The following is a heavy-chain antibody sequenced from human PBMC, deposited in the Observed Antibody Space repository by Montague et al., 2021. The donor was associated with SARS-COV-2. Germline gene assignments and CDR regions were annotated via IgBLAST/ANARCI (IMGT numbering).Heavy chain of an antibody. V-gene: IGHV4-59*01. CDR2: IYYTGET. Sequence: SETLSLTCSFSGGSIRSYYWSWIRPPPGKALEWLGYIYYTGETTHNPSLKSRVTISVDTSRSQFSLRLTSVTAADTAVYFCARFWSGYVDKWSQGTLVTVSS. J-gene: IGHJ4*02. D-gene: IGHD3-3*01. CDR3: ARFWSGYVDK. CDR1: GGSIRSYY.